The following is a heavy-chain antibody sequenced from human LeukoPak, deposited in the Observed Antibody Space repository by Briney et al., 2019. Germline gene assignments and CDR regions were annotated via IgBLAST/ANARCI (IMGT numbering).Heavy chain of an antibody. CDR2: INRSGST. CDR1: GGSFSGYY. J-gene: IGHJ3*02. V-gene: IGHV4-34*01. CDR3: ARWGITMVRGAPDAFDI. Sequence: SETLSLTCAVYGGSFSGYYWTWIRQPPGKGLEWIGEINRSGSTNYNSSLKSRVTISVDASKNQISLKLSSVTAADTAVYYCARWGITMVRGAPDAFDIWGQGTMVTVSS. D-gene: IGHD3-10*01.